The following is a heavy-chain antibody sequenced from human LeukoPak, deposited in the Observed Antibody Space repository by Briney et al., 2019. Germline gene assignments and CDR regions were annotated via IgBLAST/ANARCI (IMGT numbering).Heavy chain of an antibody. CDR3: ARLDYYGSGSYS. J-gene: IGHJ4*02. V-gene: IGHV3-53*01. Sequence: GGSLRLSCAASGFTVSSNYMSWVRQAPGKGLEWVSVIYSGGSTYYADSVKARFTISRDNSKNTLYLQMNSLRAEDTAVYYCARLDYYGSGSYSWGQGTLVTVSS. CDR1: GFTVSSNY. CDR2: IYSGGST. D-gene: IGHD3-10*01.